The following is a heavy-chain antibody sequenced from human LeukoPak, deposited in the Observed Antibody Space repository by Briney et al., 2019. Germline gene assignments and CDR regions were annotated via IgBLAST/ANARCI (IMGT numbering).Heavy chain of an antibody. J-gene: IGHJ6*02. CDR3: ARQKTFGTRYYYCGMDV. V-gene: IGHV4-59*08. CDR1: GGSISSYY. Sequence: PSETLSLTCTVSGGSISSYYWSWIRQPPGKGLEWIGYIYYSGSTNYNPSLKSRVTISVDTSKNQFSLKLSSVTAADTAVYYCARQKTFGTRYYYCGMDVWGQGTTVTVSS. CDR2: IYYSGST. D-gene: IGHD3-16*01.